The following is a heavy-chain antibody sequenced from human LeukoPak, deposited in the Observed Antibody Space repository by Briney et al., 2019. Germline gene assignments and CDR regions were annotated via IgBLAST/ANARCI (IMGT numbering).Heavy chain of an antibody. V-gene: IGHV3-48*03. Sequence: PGGSLRLSCAASGFDFTLYEMNWFRQAAGGGLEWIAYISASGDTVDYAESVKGRFTISRDNAKSSLFLHMNSLRVEDTALYYCAALYYLKATYWGQGTPVTVSS. J-gene: IGHJ4*02. CDR3: AALYYLKATY. CDR2: ISASGDTV. D-gene: IGHD3-10*01. CDR1: GFDFTLYE.